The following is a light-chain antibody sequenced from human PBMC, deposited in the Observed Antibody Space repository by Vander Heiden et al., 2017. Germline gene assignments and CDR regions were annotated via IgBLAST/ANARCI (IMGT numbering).Light chain of an antibody. Sequence: HSALPHPPSVSLSPPQEITSCGTGRSSDGGGYNYVAWYQHRPGKAPELMIYDVSTRTSGVSNRFSGSKSGNTASLTISGLQAEDEADYYCSAYTSSHTLVFGGGTKLTVL. J-gene: IGLJ3*02. CDR3: SAYTSSHTLV. CDR1: SSDGGGYNY. CDR2: DVS. V-gene: IGLV2-14*03.